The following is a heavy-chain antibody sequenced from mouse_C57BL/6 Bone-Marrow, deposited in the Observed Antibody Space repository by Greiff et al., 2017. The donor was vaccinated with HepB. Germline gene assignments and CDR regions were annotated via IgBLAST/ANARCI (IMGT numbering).Heavy chain of an antibody. Sequence: EVKVVESGGDLVKPGGSLKLSCAASGFTFSSYGMSWVRQTPDKRLEWVATISSGGSYTYYPDSVKGRFTISRDNAKNTLYLQMSSLKSEDTAMYYCARDYYDYAFAYWGQGTLVIVSA. CDR2: ISSGGSYT. CDR3: ARDYYDYAFAY. V-gene: IGHV5-6*01. CDR1: GFTFSSYG. J-gene: IGHJ3*01. D-gene: IGHD2-4*01.